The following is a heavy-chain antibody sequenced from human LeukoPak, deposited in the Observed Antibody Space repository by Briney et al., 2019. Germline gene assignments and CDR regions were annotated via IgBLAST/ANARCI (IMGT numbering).Heavy chain of an antibody. Sequence: GGSLRLSCAASGLTFNNYWMNWVRQAPGKGLEWVANIKQDGSEKKYVDSVKGRFTISRDNAKKSLYLQMNSLRAEDTAVYYCARGKYDSSGYPLLGFDYWGQGTLVTVSS. CDR1: GLTFNNYW. J-gene: IGHJ4*02. V-gene: IGHV3-7*01. CDR3: ARGKYDSSGYPLLGFDY. CDR2: IKQDGSEK. D-gene: IGHD3-22*01.